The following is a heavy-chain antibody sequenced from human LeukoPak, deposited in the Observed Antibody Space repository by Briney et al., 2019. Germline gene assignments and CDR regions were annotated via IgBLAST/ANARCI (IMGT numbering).Heavy chain of an antibody. CDR2: IKQDGREN. CDR1: GFTLSTYW. CDR3: ARGRLRDY. D-gene: IGHD4/OR15-4a*01. J-gene: IGHJ4*02. V-gene: IGHV3-7*01. Sequence: GGYLRLSCAASGFTLSTYWMRWDRLAPGKGLEWVANIKQDGRENYYLDSVKGRFTISRDDPNNSLYLQLDSLRVEDTAVYFCARGRLRDYWGQGTLVTVSS.